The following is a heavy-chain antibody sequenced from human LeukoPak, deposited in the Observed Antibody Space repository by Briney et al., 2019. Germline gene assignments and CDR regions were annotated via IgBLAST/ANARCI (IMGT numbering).Heavy chain of an antibody. Sequence: SETLSLTCTVSGGSINNYYWSWIRQPPGKGLEWIGYIYYSGSTNYNPSLKSRVTISVDTSKNQFSLKLSSVTAADTAVYYCARHKGTTVTHGSCGMDVWGQGTTVTVSS. CDR1: GGSINNYY. J-gene: IGHJ6*02. D-gene: IGHD4-17*01. CDR3: ARHKGTTVTHGSCGMDV. CDR2: IYYSGST. V-gene: IGHV4-59*08.